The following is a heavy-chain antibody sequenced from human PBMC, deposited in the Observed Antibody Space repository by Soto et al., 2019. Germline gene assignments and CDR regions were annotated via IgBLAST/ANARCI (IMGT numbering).Heavy chain of an antibody. J-gene: IGHJ4*02. Sequence: QVQLVQSGAEVKKPGSSVKVSCKASGGTFSSYAISWVRQAPGQGLEWMGGIIPIFGTANYAQKFQGRVTVSGGETKSTGHKEAGRLGIEGPAVYLWATEGGASGVTPPGVAHNPYWGQGTLVTVSS. CDR2: IIPIFGTA. D-gene: IGHD3-10*01. CDR1: GGTFSSYA. CDR3: ATEGGASGVTPPGVAHNPY. V-gene: IGHV1-69*12.